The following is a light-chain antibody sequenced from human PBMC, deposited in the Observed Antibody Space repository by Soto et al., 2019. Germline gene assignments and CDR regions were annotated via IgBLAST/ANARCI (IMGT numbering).Light chain of an antibody. CDR2: DTS. CDR1: QSVGSD. Sequence: EIVLTQSPATLSLSPGERATLSCRASQSVGSDLAWYQQKPGQAPRLLIYDTSNRATGTPARFSGSGSGTDFTLTTSSLEPEDFAVYYCQERNKWPSLTFGPGTKVDIK. J-gene: IGKJ3*01. CDR3: QERNKWPSLT. V-gene: IGKV3-11*01.